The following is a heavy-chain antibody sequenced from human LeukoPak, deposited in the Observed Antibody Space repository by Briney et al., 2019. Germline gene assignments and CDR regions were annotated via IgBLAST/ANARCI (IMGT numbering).Heavy chain of an antibody. V-gene: IGHV1-2*02. CDR3: ARRGSCTSTSCYEYFDY. J-gene: IGHJ4*02. CDR1: GYTFTGYY. CDR2: INPNSGGT. Sequence: ASVKVSCKASGYTFTGYYMHWVRQAPGQGLEWMGWINPNSGGTNYAQKFQGRVTMTRDTSISTAYMELSRLRSDDTAVYYCARRGSCTSTSCYEYFDYWGQGTLVTVSS. D-gene: IGHD2-2*01.